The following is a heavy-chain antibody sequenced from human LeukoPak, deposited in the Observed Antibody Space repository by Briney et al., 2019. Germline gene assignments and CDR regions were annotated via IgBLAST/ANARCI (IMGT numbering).Heavy chain of an antibody. CDR1: GGSFSGYY. CDR3: ARGGYSSSWAFYYYYYMDV. D-gene: IGHD6-13*01. Sequence: PSETLSLTCAVYGGSFSGYYWSWIRQPPGKGLEWIGRIYTSGSTNYNPSLKSRVTMSVDTSKNQFSLKLSSVTAADTAVYYCARGGYSSSWAFYYYYYMDVWGKGTTVTVSS. V-gene: IGHV4-59*10. J-gene: IGHJ6*03. CDR2: IYTSGST.